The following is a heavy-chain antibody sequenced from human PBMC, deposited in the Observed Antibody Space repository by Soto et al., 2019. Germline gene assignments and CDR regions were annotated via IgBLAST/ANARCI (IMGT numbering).Heavy chain of an antibody. CDR1: NGSISTYY. J-gene: IGHJ5*02. Sequence: SETLSLTCTVSNGSISTYYWTWVRQPPVKGLEWIGYVYYSGSSNYNPSLKSRVGMSIDTSKNQFSLELKSVTAADTATYYCVRDYLLAGFDTWGQGILVTVSS. V-gene: IGHV4-59*01. CDR2: VYYSGSS. D-gene: IGHD6-19*01. CDR3: VRDYLLAGFDT.